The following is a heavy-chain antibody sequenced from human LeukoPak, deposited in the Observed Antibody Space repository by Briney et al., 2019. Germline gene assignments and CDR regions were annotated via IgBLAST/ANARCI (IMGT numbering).Heavy chain of an antibody. CDR1: GFTFSSYE. Sequence: GGSLRLSCATSGFTFSSYEMNWVRQAPGKGLEWVSYISSSGSIIYYGDSVKGRFTISRDNAKNSLYLQMNSLRAEDTAVYYCARAPMEVRGVPSAKNWFDPWGQGTLVIVSS. J-gene: IGHJ5*02. D-gene: IGHD3-10*01. V-gene: IGHV3-48*03. CDR3: ARAPMEVRGVPSAKNWFDP. CDR2: ISSSGSII.